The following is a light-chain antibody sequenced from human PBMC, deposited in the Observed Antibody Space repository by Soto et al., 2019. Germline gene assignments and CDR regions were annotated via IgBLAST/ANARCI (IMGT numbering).Light chain of an antibody. CDR3: QQYDYLPIT. J-gene: IGKJ5*01. CDR1: QDISNY. Sequence: DIQMTQSPSYMSASVGDSVTITCQASQDISNYLNWYQQKPGKAPKLLIYDASNLDIGVPSRFSGSGSGTHFTFTISSLQPEDFATYYCQQYDYLPITFGQGTRLEI. V-gene: IGKV1-33*01. CDR2: DAS.